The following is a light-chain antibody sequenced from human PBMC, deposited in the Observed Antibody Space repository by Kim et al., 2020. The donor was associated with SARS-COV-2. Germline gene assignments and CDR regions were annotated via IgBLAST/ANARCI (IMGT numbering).Light chain of an antibody. J-gene: IGLJ2*01. CDR1: SSAIGSYDY. Sequence: GQSFTISCTGSSSAIGSYDYVSWYQQYPGKAPKLIIYDVTKRPSGVPDRFSGSKSANTASLTVSGLQAVDEADYYCSSYAGSNNGVFGGGTQLTVL. CDR2: DVT. V-gene: IGLV2-8*01. CDR3: SSYAGSNNGV.